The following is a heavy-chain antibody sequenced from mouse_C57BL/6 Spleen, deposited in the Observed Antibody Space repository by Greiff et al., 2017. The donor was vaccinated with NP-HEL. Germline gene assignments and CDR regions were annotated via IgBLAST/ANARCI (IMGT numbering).Heavy chain of an antibody. CDR1: GFTFSSYA. CDR3: ARSPHDYDDAMDY. V-gene: IGHV5-4*03. CDR2: ISDGGSYT. J-gene: IGHJ4*01. D-gene: IGHD2-4*01. Sequence: EVKLMESGGGLVKPGGSLKLSCAASGFTFSSYAMSWVRQTQDKRLEWVATISDGGSYTYYPDNVKGRFTISRDNAKNNLYLQMSHLKSEDTAMYYCARSPHDYDDAMDYWGQGTSVTVSS.